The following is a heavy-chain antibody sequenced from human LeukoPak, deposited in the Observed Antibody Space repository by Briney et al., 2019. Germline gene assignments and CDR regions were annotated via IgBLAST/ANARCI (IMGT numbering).Heavy chain of an antibody. CDR3: ARGRGFDY. Sequence: SETLSLTCTVSGGSISSSSYYWGWIRQPPGKGLEWIGSIYYSGSTYYNPSLKSRVTISVDTSKNQFSLKLSSVTAADTAVYYCARGRGFDYWGQGTLVTVSS. CDR2: IYYSGST. V-gene: IGHV4-39*07. CDR1: GGSISSSSYY. J-gene: IGHJ4*02.